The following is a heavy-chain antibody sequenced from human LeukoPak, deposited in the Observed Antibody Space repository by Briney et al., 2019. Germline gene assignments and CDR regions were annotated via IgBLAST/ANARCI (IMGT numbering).Heavy chain of an antibody. CDR3: ARLGSITMIVVEDESDAFDI. CDR2: IYYSGST. V-gene: IGHV4-59*08. D-gene: IGHD3-22*01. CDR1: GGSISSYY. J-gene: IGHJ3*02. Sequence: PSETLSLTCTVSGGSISSYYWSWIRQPPGKGLEWIGYIYYSGSTNYNPSLKSRVTISVDTSKNQFSLKLSSVTAADTAVYYCARLGSITMIVVEDESDAFDIWGQGTMVTVSS.